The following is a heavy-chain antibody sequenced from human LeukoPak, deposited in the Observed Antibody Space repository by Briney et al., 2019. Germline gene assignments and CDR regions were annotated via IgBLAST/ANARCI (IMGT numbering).Heavy chain of an antibody. V-gene: IGHV1-46*01. CDR3: ARTPLGQWLAYYFDY. D-gene: IGHD6-19*01. CDR1: GYTFTSYY. CDR2: INPSGGST. Sequence: GASVKVSCKASGYTFTSYYMHWVRQAPGQGLEWMGIINPSGGSTSYAQKFQGRVTITTDESTSTAYMELSSLRSEDTAVYYCARTPLGQWLAYYFDYWGQGTLVTVSS. J-gene: IGHJ4*02.